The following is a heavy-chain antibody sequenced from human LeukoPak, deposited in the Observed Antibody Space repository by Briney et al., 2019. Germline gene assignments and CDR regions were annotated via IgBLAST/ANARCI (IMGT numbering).Heavy chain of an antibody. CDR1: GYTFSSYW. CDR3: ARDKSELLWFGELLKGIREYYFDY. J-gene: IGHJ4*02. CDR2: IKQDGSEK. Sequence: PGGSLRLSCAAPGYTFSSYWMSWVRQAPGKGLEWVANIKQDGSEKYYVDSVKGRFTISPDNVTNSLYLQMNSLRAEDTAVYYCARDKSELLWFGELLKGIREYYFDYWGQGTLVTVSS. D-gene: IGHD3-10*01. V-gene: IGHV3-7*03.